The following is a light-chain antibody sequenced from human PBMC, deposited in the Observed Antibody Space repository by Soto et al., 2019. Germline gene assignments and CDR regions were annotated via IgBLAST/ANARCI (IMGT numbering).Light chain of an antibody. J-gene: IGKJ1*01. CDR2: DAS. Sequence: DIQMTQSPSTLSASVGDRVTITCRASQSISSYLAWYQQKPGKAPKVLIFDASSLESGVPSRFSGSGSGTEFTLSISGLQPDDLATYYCQQYHTYPWTFGQGTKVEIK. CDR3: QQYHTYPWT. CDR1: QSISSY. V-gene: IGKV1-5*01.